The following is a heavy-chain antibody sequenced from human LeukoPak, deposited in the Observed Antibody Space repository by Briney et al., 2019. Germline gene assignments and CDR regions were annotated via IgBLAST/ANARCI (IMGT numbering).Heavy chain of an antibody. CDR2: INHSGST. Sequence: SETLSLTCAVYGGSSSGYYWSWIRQPPGKGLEWIGEINHSGSTNYNPSLKSRVTISVDTSKNQFSLKLSSVTAADTAVYYCARVPFLRYDFWSGYPVYMDVWGKGTTVTVSS. CDR1: GGSSSGYY. CDR3: ARVPFLRYDFWSGYPVYMDV. D-gene: IGHD3-3*01. V-gene: IGHV4-34*01. J-gene: IGHJ6*03.